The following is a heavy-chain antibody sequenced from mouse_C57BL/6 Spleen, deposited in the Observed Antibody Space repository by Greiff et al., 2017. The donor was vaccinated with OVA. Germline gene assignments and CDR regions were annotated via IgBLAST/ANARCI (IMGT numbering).Heavy chain of an antibody. CDR1: GYTFTSYW. CDR2: IHPNSGST. J-gene: IGHJ2*01. V-gene: IGHV1-64*01. D-gene: IGHD2-2*01. Sequence: QVQLQQPGAELVKPGASVKLSCKASGYTFTSYWMNWVKQRPGQGLEWIGMIHPNSGSTNYNEKFKSKATLTVAKSSSTAYMQLSSLTSEDSAVYYCARLAMVTTDYWGQGTTLTVSS. CDR3: ARLAMVTTDY.